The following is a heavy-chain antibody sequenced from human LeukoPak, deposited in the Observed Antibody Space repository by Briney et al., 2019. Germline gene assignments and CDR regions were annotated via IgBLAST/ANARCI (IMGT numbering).Heavy chain of an antibody. Sequence: GGSLRLSCAASGFTFSSYAMSWVRQAPGKGLEWVSAISGSGGGTYYADSVKGRFTISRDNSKNTLYLQMNSLRAEDTAVYYCAKGSTMVRGLWSYWGQGTLVTVSS. V-gene: IGHV3-23*01. J-gene: IGHJ4*02. CDR2: ISGSGGGT. CDR3: AKGSTMVRGLWSY. CDR1: GFTFSSYA. D-gene: IGHD3-10*01.